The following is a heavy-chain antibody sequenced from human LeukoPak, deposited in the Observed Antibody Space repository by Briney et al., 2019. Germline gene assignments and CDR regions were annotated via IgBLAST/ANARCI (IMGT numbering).Heavy chain of an antibody. D-gene: IGHD3-16*01. Sequence: SETLSLTCTVSGGSISSSSYYWGWIRQPPGKGLEWIGSIYYSGSTYYNPSLKSRVTISVDTSKNQFSLKLSSVTAADTAVYYCAYEAGGTEYYFDYWGQGTLVTVSS. CDR3: AYEAGGTEYYFDY. CDR1: GGSISSSSYY. J-gene: IGHJ4*02. CDR2: IYYSGST. V-gene: IGHV4-39*07.